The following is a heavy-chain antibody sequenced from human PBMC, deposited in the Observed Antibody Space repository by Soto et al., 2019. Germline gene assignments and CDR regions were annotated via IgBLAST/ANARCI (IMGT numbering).Heavy chain of an antibody. CDR2: IIPMFGTA. V-gene: IGHV1-69*13. CDR1: GGTFSTYA. J-gene: IGHJ4*02. Sequence: SVKVSCKAPGGTFSTYAISWVRQAPGQGLEWMGGIIPMFGTANYAQRFQDRVTITADESTNTVYMELSSLRSEDTAVYFCASGIQLWLRRINDGYSGWGQGTLVTVS. D-gene: IGHD5-18*01. CDR3: ASGIQLWLRRINDGYSG.